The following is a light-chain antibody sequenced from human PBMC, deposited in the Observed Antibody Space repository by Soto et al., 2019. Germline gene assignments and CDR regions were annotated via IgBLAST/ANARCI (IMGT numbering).Light chain of an antibody. Sequence: QSALTQPASVSGSPGQSITISCTGSSSDVGGYNYVSWYQQHPGKAPKLMIYEVSNRPSGISNRFSGSKSGITASLTLSGLQREDEADYYCSSYTSSSTLVFGGGTKLTVL. CDR1: SSDVGGYNY. V-gene: IGLV2-14*01. CDR2: EVS. J-gene: IGLJ2*01. CDR3: SSYTSSSTLV.